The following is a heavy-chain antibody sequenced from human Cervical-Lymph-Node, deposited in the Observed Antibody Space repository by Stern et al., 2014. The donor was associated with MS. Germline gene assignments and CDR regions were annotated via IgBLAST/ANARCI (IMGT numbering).Heavy chain of an antibody. Sequence: VQLEESGPGLVKPSGTLSLTCAVSGGSISSSNWWSWVRQPPGKGLEWIGEIYHSGNTNYNPSLKSRVTMSVDKSKNQFSLKLSSVTAADTAVYYCARGGYVRIGNWFEPWGQGTLVTVSS. J-gene: IGHJ5*02. V-gene: IGHV4-4*02. D-gene: IGHD5-12*01. CDR2: IYHSGNT. CDR1: GGSISSSNW. CDR3: ARGGYVRIGNWFEP.